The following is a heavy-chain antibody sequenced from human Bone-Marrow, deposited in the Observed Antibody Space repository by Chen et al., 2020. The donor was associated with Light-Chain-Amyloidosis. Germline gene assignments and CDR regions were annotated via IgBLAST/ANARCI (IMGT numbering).Heavy chain of an antibody. V-gene: IGHV3-7*01. D-gene: IGHD2-2*02. CDR2: IKQDGSEK. Sequence: EVQLVESGGGLVQPGGSLRLSCAASGFTFSSYWMSWVRQAPGKGLEWVANIKQDGSEKYYVDSVKGRFTISRDNAKNSLYLQMNSLRAEDTAVYYCASWRYCSSTSCYTGAFDIWGQGTMVTVSS. J-gene: IGHJ3*02. CDR3: ASWRYCSSTSCYTGAFDI. CDR1: GFTFSSYW.